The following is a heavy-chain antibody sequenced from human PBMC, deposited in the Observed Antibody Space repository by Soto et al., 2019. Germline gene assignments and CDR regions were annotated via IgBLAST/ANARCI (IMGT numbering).Heavy chain of an antibody. Sequence: QVQLVESGGGVVQPGRSLRLSCAASGFTFSSYGMYWVRQATGKGLEWVAVISDDGSKKYYADSVKGRFTISRDNSKHTLYVQMNSLRAEDTAVYYCAKDQTHAFDIWGQWTMVTVSS. CDR3: AKDQTHAFDI. CDR2: ISDDGSKK. V-gene: IGHV3-30*18. CDR1: GFTFSSYG. J-gene: IGHJ3*02.